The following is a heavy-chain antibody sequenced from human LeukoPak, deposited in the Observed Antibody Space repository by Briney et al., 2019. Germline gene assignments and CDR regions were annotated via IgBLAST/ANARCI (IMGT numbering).Heavy chain of an antibody. Sequence: AGGSLRLSCAASGFIFSTYAISWVRQAPGRGLECVAGISGSGYTIYYADSVKGRFTISRDNSKNTLYLQVNSLRAEDTAIYYCAKDLRVVGESSAGPLDHWGQGTLVTVSS. CDR3: AKDLRVVGESSAGPLDH. J-gene: IGHJ4*02. CDR1: GFIFSTYA. D-gene: IGHD2-15*01. CDR2: ISGSGYTI. V-gene: IGHV3-23*01.